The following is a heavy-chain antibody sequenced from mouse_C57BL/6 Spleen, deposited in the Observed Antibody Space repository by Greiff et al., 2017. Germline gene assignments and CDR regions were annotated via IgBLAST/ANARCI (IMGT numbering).Heavy chain of an antibody. D-gene: IGHD1-1*01. J-gene: IGHJ3*01. Sequence: EVQRVESGAELVRPGASVKLSCTASGFNIKDDYMHWVKQRPEQGLEWIGWIDPENGDTEYASKFQGKATITADTSSNTAYLQLSSLTSEDTAVYYCTTRDYGSSYGFAYWGQGTLVTVSA. CDR1: GFNIKDDY. CDR2: IDPENGDT. V-gene: IGHV14-4*01. CDR3: TTRDYGSSYGFAY.